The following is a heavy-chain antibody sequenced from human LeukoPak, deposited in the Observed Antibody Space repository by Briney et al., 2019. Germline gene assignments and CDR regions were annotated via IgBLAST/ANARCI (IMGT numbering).Heavy chain of an antibody. V-gene: IGHV4-59*01. J-gene: IGHJ3*02. D-gene: IGHD3-10*01. CDR1: GDSISSYA. CDR2: ISRSWEN. CDR3: AKDRGGVRDAFDI. Sequence: PSETLSLTCSVSGDSISSYAWSWIRRPPGKGLEWIGDISRSWENNYSPSLKSRLTISVDMSKNQFSLKLRSVTAADTAVYYCAKDRGGVRDAFDIWGQGTVVTVSS.